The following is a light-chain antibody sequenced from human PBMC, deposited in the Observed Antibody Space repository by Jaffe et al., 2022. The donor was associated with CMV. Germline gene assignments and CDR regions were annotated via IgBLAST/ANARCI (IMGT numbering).Light chain of an antibody. CDR3: QQYSSYPIT. CDR2: AAS. V-gene: IGKV1-16*01. Sequence: DIQMTQSPSSLSASVGDRVTITCRASQGINNYLGWFQQKPGKAPKCLIYAASSLQSGAPSRFSGSGSGTDFTLTISSLQAEDFATYYCQQYSSYPITFGQGTRLDMK. J-gene: IGKJ5*01. CDR1: QGINNY.